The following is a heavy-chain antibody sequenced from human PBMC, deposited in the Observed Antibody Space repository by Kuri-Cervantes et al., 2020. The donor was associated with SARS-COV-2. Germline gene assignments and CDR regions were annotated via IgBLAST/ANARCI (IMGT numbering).Heavy chain of an antibody. CDR1: GGTFSSYA. CDR2: IIPIFGTA. D-gene: IGHD2-8*01. Sequence: SVKVSCKASGGTFSSYAISWVRQAPGQGLEWMGGIIPIFGTANYAQKFQGRVTITADKSTSTAYMELSSLRSEDTAVYYCAKDSDSIVLMVYAILGGAFDIWGQGTMVTVSS. J-gene: IGHJ3*02. V-gene: IGHV1-69*06. CDR3: AKDSDSIVLMVYAILGGAFDI.